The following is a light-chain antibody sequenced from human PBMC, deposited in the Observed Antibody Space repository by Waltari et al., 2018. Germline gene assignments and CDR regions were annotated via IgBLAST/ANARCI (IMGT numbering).Light chain of an antibody. CDR2: GAS. CDR3: QHYVRLPVS. J-gene: IGKJ1*01. V-gene: IGKV3-20*01. CDR1: QCVSRS. Sequence: EIVLTQSPGTLSLSPGERATLSCRASQCVSRSLAWYQQKPGQAPRLLSYGASSRATGVPDSFSGSWSGTDFSLTISRLEPEDFAVYYCQHYVRLPVSFGQGTKVEIK.